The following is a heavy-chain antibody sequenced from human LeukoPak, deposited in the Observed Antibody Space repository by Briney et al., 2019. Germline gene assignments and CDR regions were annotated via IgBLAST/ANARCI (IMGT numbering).Heavy chain of an antibody. CDR1: GFTFSSYW. Sequence: GGSLRLSCAASGFTFSSYWMHWVRQAPGKGLEWVANIKQDGSEKYYVDSVKGRFTISRDNAKNSLYLQMNSLRAEDTAVYYCARRQFNWGSAFDIWGQGTMVTVSS. D-gene: IGHD7-27*01. CDR2: IKQDGSEK. J-gene: IGHJ3*02. CDR3: ARRQFNWGSAFDI. V-gene: IGHV3-7*01.